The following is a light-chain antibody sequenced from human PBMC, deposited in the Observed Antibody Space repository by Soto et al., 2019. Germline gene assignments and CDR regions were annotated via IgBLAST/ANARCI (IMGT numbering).Light chain of an antibody. CDR2: QAS. V-gene: IGKV3-11*01. CDR1: QSVSGY. J-gene: IGKJ5*01. CDR3: QQRSNWPIT. Sequence: IVLPQSPATLSLSPGERATLSCTASQSVSGYLAWYQPKPGQAPSVLIYQASNRATGIPAMFSGSGSGTDVTLSISSLEPEDFAAYYCQQRSNWPITFGQGTRL.